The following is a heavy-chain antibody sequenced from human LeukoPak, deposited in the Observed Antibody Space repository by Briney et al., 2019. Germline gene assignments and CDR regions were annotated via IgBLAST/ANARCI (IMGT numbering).Heavy chain of an antibody. V-gene: IGHV3-66*01. CDR1: GFTVSSNF. CDR2: IYSGGNT. CDR3: ARGGVTMIVGYYYAMDV. J-gene: IGHJ6*02. Sequence: PGGSLRLSCAASGFTVSSNFLSWVRQAPGKGLEWVSVIYSGGNTYYADSVKGRFTISRDNSKNTLFLQMNSLRAEDTAVYYCARGGVTMIVGYYYAMDVWGQGTTVTVSS. D-gene: IGHD3-22*01.